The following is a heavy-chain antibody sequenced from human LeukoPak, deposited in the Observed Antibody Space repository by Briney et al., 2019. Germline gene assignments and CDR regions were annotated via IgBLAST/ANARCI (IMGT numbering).Heavy chain of an antibody. CDR3: ARTYSGSYSVDY. CDR1: GYTFTEYA. Sequence: GASVKVSCKASGYTFTEYALNWVRQAPGQGLEWMGWINTNTGNPTYAQGFTGRFVFPLGTSVNTAYLQINSLKAGDTAVYYCARTYSGSYSVDYWGQGTLVTVSS. D-gene: IGHD1-26*01. J-gene: IGHJ4*02. V-gene: IGHV7-4-1*02. CDR2: INTNTGNP.